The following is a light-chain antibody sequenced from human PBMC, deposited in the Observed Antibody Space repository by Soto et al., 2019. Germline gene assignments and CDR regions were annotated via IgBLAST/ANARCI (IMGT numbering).Light chain of an antibody. Sequence: VMTQAPATLSVSPGERATLSCRASQTISSYLIWYQQKPGQAPRLLMYDVSNRATGIPARFSGSGSGTDFTLTISSLEPEDLAVYYCQQRSNWPRTFGQGTKMDIK. V-gene: IGKV3-11*01. J-gene: IGKJ1*01. CDR2: DVS. CDR3: QQRSNWPRT. CDR1: QTISSY.